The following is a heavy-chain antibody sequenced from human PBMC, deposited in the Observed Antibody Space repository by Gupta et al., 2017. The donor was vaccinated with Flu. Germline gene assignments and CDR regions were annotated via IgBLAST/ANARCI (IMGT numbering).Heavy chain of an antibody. J-gene: IGHJ6*03. V-gene: IGHV3-23*01. D-gene: IGHD4-4*01. CDR2: GSGGST. CDR3: AKDNAVTRYYYYYMEV. Sequence: GSGGSTYYADSVQGRFTISRDNSKDTLYLQMNSLRAEDTAVYYCAKDNAVTRYYYYYMEVWGKGTTVTVSS.